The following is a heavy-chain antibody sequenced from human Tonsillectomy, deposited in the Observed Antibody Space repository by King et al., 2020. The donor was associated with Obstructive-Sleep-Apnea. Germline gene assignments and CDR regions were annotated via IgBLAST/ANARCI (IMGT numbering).Heavy chain of an antibody. Sequence: QLQESGPGLVKPSQTLSLTCSVSGDSISSGGYFWSWIRQHPEKGLEFIGYIYHSGSTYYNPSLGNRVTMSRDTSKNQFSLKLTSVTAADTALYFCARGRNGPNVLLWGRGTLVTVSS. D-gene: IGHD1-26*01. CDR1: GDSISSGGYF. CDR2: IYHSGST. V-gene: IGHV4-31*03. CDR3: ARGRNGPNVLL. J-gene: IGHJ4*02.